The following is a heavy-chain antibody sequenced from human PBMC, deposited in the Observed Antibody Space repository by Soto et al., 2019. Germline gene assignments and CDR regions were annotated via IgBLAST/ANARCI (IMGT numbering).Heavy chain of an antibody. CDR3: AKDGSGYDILTGQGGFDY. CDR2: ISGSGGST. Sequence: PGGSLRLSCAASGFPFSSYAMSWVRKAPGKGLEWVSAISGSGGSTYYADSVKGRFTISRDNSKNTLYLQMNSLRAEDTAVYYCAKDGSGYDILTGQGGFDYRGQGTLVTVSS. D-gene: IGHD3-9*01. J-gene: IGHJ4*02. CDR1: GFPFSSYA. V-gene: IGHV3-23*01.